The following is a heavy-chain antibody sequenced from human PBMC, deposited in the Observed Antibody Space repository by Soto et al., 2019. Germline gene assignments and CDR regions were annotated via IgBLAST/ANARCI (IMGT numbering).Heavy chain of an antibody. CDR3: AKSKGYDFWSGYPIYFDY. J-gene: IGHJ4*02. CDR1: GFTFSSYA. Sequence: GGSLRLSCAASGFTFSSYAMSWVRQAPGKGLEWVSAISGSGGSTYYADSVKGRFTISRDNSKNTLYLQMNSLRAEDTAVYYCAKSKGYDFWSGYPIYFDYWGQGTLVTV. V-gene: IGHV3-23*01. CDR2: ISGSGGST. D-gene: IGHD3-3*01.